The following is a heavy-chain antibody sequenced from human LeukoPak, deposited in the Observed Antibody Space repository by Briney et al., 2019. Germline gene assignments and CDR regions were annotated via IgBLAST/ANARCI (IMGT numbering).Heavy chain of an antibody. V-gene: IGHV3-33*01. CDR1: GFTFSSYG. Sequence: PGRSLRLSCAASGFTFSSYGMHWVRQAPGKGVEWVAVIWYVLSNKYYVDSVKGRVTISRDNSQNTVYLQMNSLRADDTAVYYCASHSSSWYGFDYWGQGTLVTVSS. CDR3: ASHSSSWYGFDY. D-gene: IGHD6-13*01. CDR2: IWYVLSNK. J-gene: IGHJ4*02.